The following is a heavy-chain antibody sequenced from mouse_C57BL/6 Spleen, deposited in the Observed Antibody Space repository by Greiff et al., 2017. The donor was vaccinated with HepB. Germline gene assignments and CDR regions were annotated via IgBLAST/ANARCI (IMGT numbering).Heavy chain of an antibody. V-gene: IGHV5-4*01. CDR2: ISDGGSYT. J-gene: IGHJ3*01. Sequence: EVMLVESGGGLVKPGGSLKLSCAASGFTFSSYAMSWVRQTPEKRLEWVATISDGGSYTYYPDNVKGRYIIARDNAKNNLYLQMSHLKSEDTDMYYCAREGRTVVAKFAYWGQGTLVTVSA. CDR3: AREGRTVVAKFAY. CDR1: GFTFSSYA. D-gene: IGHD1-1*01.